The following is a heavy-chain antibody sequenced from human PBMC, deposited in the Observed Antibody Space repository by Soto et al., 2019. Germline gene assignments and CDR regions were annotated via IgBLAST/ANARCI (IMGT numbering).Heavy chain of an antibody. Sequence: GGSLRLSCAASGFTFSSYGMHWVRQAPGKGLEWVAVIWHDGSKKYYADSVKGRFTISRDNSEDTQYLQMNSLRVDDTAVYFCARDLDIAMGYYYYYGMDVWGQGTTVTVSS. V-gene: IGHV3-33*01. D-gene: IGHD5-18*01. CDR2: IWHDGSKK. J-gene: IGHJ6*02. CDR3: ARDLDIAMGYYYYYGMDV. CDR1: GFTFSSYG.